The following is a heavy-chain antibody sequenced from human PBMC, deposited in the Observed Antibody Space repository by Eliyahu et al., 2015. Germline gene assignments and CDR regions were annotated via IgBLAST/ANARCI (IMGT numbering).Heavy chain of an antibody. CDR1: GGSFSGYY. J-gene: IGHJ5*02. CDR3: ARGRLRGFDP. Sequence: QVQLQQWGAGLLKPSETLSLTCAVYGGSFSGYYWSXIRQPPGKGLEWIGEINXXGSTNYNPSLKSRVTISVDTSKNQFSLKLSSVTAADTAVYYCARGRLRGFDPWGQGTLVTVSS. D-gene: IGHD5-12*01. V-gene: IGHV4-34*01. CDR2: INXXGST.